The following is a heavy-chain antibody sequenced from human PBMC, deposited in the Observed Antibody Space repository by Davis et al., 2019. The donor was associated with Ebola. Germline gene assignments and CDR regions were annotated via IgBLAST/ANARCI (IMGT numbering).Heavy chain of an antibody. D-gene: IGHD4-17*01. Sequence: SETLSLTCAVSGGSISSGGYSWSWIRQPPGKGLEWIGYIYHSGSTYYNPSLKSRVTISGDTSKNQFSLKLSSVTAADTAVYYCARVASYGDYFDYWGLGTLVTVSS. J-gene: IGHJ4*02. CDR2: IYHSGST. CDR3: ARVASYGDYFDY. V-gene: IGHV4-30-2*01. CDR1: GGSISSGGYS.